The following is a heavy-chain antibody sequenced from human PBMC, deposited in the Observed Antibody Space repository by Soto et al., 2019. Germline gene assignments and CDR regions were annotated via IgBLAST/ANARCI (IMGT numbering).Heavy chain of an antibody. D-gene: IGHD3-3*01. CDR2: ISSSGGST. J-gene: IGHJ3*02. V-gene: IGHV3-23*01. CDR3: AKVLRHRFLECLHDAFDI. CDR1: GFTFSSYA. Sequence: GGSLRLSCAASGFTFSSYAMSWVRQAPGKGLEWVSAISSSGGSTYYADSVKGRFTISRDNSKNTLYLQMNSLRAEDTAVYYCAKVLRHRFLECLHDAFDIWGQGTMVTVSS.